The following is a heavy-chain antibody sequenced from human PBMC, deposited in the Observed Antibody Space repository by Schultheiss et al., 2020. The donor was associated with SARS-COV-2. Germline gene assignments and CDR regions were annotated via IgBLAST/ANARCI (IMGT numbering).Heavy chain of an antibody. J-gene: IGHJ4*02. CDR3: ARSTCSSTSCYLFDY. V-gene: IGHV4-31*03. Sequence: SETLSLTCIVSGGSISSGGNYWSWIRQHPGKGLEWIGYIYHSGSAHYNPSLKSRPTISVDTSKNQFSLRLTSVTAADTAVYYCARSTCSSTSCYLFDYWGQGTLVTVSS. CDR1: GGSISSGGNY. CDR2: IYHSGSA. D-gene: IGHD2-2*01.